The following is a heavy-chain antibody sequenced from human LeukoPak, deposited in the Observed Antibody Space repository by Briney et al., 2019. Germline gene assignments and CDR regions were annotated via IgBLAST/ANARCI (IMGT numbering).Heavy chain of an antibody. CDR3: ARARITIFGVVKNWFDP. J-gene: IGHJ5*02. Sequence: PGASVKVSCTASGYTFTSYAMNWVRQAPGQGLEWMGWINTNTGNPTYAQGFTGRFVFSLDTSVSTAYLQISSLKAEDTAVYYCARARITIFGVVKNWFDPWGQGTLVTVSS. CDR1: GYTFTSYA. CDR2: INTNTGNP. V-gene: IGHV7-4-1*02. D-gene: IGHD3-3*01.